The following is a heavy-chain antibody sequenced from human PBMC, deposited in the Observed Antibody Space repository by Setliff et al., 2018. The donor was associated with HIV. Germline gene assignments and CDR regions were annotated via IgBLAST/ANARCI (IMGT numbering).Heavy chain of an antibody. CDR1: GYPIDSGFY. Sequence: KPSETLSLTCAVYGYPIDSGFYWGWIRQTPGKGLEWIASSYHTGSKYYNPSLKRRVTISVDTSKNQFSLKLTSVTAADTAVYYCARVGAGGAFDIWGQGTMVTVSS. CDR3: ARVGAGGAFDI. J-gene: IGHJ3*02. CDR2: SYHTGSK. V-gene: IGHV4-38-2*01. D-gene: IGHD3-16*01.